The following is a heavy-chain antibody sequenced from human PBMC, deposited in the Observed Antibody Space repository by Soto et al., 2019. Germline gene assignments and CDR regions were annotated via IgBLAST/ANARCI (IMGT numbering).Heavy chain of an antibody. CDR3: ARILYYDSSGEEGDYYYGMDV. CDR1: GFSLSNARMG. J-gene: IGHJ6*02. CDR2: IFSNDEK. V-gene: IGHV2-26*01. D-gene: IGHD3-22*01. Sequence: QVTLKESGPVLVKPTETLTLTCTVSGFSLSNARMGVSWIRQPPGKALEWLAHIFSNDEKSYSTSLKSRLTISKDTSKSQVVLTMTNMDPVDTATYYCARILYYDSSGEEGDYYYGMDVWGQGTTVTVSS.